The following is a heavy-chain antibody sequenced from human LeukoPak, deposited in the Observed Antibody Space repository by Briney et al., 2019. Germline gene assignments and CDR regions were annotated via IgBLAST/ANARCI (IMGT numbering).Heavy chain of an antibody. Sequence: PSETLSLTCAVYGGSFSGYYWSWIRQPPGKGLEWIGEINHSGSTNYNPSLKSRVTISVDTSKNQFSLKLSSVTAADMAMYYCARYVRYCSGGSCHSEFDYWGQGTLVTVSS. J-gene: IGHJ4*02. D-gene: IGHD2-15*01. CDR3: ARYVRYCSGGSCHSEFDY. V-gene: IGHV4-34*01. CDR2: INHSGST. CDR1: GGSFSGYY.